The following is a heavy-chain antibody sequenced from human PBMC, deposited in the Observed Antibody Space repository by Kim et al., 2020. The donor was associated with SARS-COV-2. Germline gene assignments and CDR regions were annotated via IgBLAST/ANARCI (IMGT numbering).Heavy chain of an antibody. Sequence: GGSLRLSCAASGFTFSGSAMHWVRQASGKGLEWVGRIRSKANSYATAYAASVKGRFTISRDDSKNTAYLQMNSLKTEDTAVYYCTTSYYYDSSGYYYSDYYWGQGTLVTVSS. CDR2: IRSKANSYAT. J-gene: IGHJ4*02. V-gene: IGHV3-73*01. CDR3: TTSYYYDSSGYYYSDYY. D-gene: IGHD3-22*01. CDR1: GFTFSGSA.